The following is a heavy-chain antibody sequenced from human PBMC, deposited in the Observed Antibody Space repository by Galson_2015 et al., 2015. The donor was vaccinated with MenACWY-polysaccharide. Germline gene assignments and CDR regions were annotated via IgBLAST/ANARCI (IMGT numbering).Heavy chain of an antibody. CDR1: GFTFSGNW. D-gene: IGHD2-15*01. V-gene: IGHV3-74*01. CDR3: TKAGAKYCRGSSCYFNWFDP. J-gene: IGHJ5*02. CDR2: INSDGRST. Sequence: SLRLSCAASGFTFSGNWMHWVRQAPGKGLVWVSRINSDGRSTSYADSVRGRFTISRDNAKNTLYLEMNSLRAEDTAVYYCTKAGAKYCRGSSCYFNWFDPWGQGTLVTVSS.